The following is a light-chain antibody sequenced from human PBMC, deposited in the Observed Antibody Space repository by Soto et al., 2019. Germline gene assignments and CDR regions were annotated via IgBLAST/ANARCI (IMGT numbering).Light chain of an antibody. CDR2: AAS. J-gene: IGKJ5*01. V-gene: IGKV1-16*02. CDR1: QDIGND. CDR3: QQYNIYPT. Sequence: DIQMTQSPSSLSASVGDRVTITCRASQDIGNDLAWFQQKPGKAPKSLIYAASILLSGVPSKFSGSGSGTDFTLTISSLQPEDFATYYCQQYNIYPTFGQGTRLEIK.